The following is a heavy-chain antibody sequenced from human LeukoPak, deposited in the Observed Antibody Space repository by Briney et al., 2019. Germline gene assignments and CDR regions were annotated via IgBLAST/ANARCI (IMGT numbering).Heavy chain of an antibody. CDR1: GFTFSNAW. V-gene: IGHV3-15*01. J-gene: IGHJ4*02. CDR2: IKSKTDGGTT. CDR3: TTGPDTAMDTFDY. D-gene: IGHD5-18*01. Sequence: PGRSLRLSCAASGFTFSNAWMSWVRQAPGKGLEWVGRIKSKTDGGTTDYAAPVKGRFTISRDDSKNTLYLQMNSLKTEDTAVYYCTTGPDTAMDTFDYWGQGTLVTVSS.